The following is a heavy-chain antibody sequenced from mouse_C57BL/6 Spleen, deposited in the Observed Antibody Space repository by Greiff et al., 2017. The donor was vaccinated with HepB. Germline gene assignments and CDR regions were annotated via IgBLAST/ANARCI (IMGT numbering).Heavy chain of an antibody. CDR1: GYTFTGSW. D-gene: IGHD2-5*01. V-gene: IGHV1-9*01. Sequence: VQRVESGAELMKPGASVKLSCKATGYTFTGSWIEWVKQRPGHGLEWIGEILPGSGSTNYNEKFKGKATFTADTSSNTAYMQLSSLTTEDSAIYYCASRGSNRHWYFDVWGTGTTVTVSS. CDR3: ASRGSNRHWYFDV. CDR2: ILPGSGST. J-gene: IGHJ1*03.